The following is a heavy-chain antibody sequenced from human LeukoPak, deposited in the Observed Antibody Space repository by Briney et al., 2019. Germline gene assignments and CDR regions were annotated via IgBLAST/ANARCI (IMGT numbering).Heavy chain of an antibody. CDR2: MNPNSGNT. CDR1: GYTFTSYD. Sequence: GASVQVSCKASGYTFTSYDINRVRQATGQGLEWMGWMNPNSGNTGYAQKFQGRVTMTRNTSISTAYMELSSLRSEDTAVYYCARFDSSGFNYYYYGMDVWGQGTTVTVSS. CDR3: ARFDSSGFNYYYYGMDV. J-gene: IGHJ6*02. D-gene: IGHD3-22*01. V-gene: IGHV1-8*01.